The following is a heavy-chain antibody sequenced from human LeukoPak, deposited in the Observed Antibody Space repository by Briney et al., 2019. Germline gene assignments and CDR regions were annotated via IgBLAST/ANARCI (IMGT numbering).Heavy chain of an antibody. CDR1: GGPISSGSYY. CDR3: ARAKPLGYCSGGSCYRTHYFDY. CDR2: IYTSGST. J-gene: IGHJ4*02. V-gene: IGHV4-61*02. Sequence: PSETLSLTCTVSGGPISSGSYYWSWIRQPAGKGLEWIGRIYTSGSTNYNPSLKSRVTISVDTSKNQFSQKLSSVTAADTAVYYCARAKPLGYCSGGSCYRTHYFDYWGQGTLVTVSS. D-gene: IGHD2-15*01.